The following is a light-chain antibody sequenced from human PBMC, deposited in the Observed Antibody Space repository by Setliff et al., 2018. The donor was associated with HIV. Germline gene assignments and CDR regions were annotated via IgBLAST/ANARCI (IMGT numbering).Light chain of an antibody. CDR1: SSDVGGYNY. CDR3: SSYTSISTDV. J-gene: IGLJ1*01. V-gene: IGLV2-14*01. CDR2: DVS. Sequence: QSALTQPASVSGSPGQSITISCTGTSSDVGGYNYVSWYQQHPGKAPKLMIYDVSKRPSGVPDRFSGSKSGNTASLTISGLQAEDEADYYCSSYTSISTDVFGTGTKVTVL.